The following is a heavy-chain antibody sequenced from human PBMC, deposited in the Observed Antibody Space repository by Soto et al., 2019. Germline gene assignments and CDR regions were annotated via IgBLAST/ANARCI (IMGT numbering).Heavy chain of an antibody. CDR2: INHSGST. CDR1: GGSFSDYY. V-gene: IGHV4-34*01. J-gene: IGHJ4*02. D-gene: IGHD6-6*01. Sequence: VTLSLTCAVYGGSFSDYYWIWIRQPPGKGLEWIGEINHSGSTNYNPSLKSRVTISVDTSKNQFSLKLSSVTAADTAVYYCARGIYSSSSRGNDYWGQGTLVTVSS. CDR3: ARGIYSSSSRGNDY.